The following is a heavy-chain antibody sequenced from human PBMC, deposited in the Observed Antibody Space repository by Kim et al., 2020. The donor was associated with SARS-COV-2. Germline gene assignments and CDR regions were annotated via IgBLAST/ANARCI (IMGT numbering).Heavy chain of an antibody. J-gene: IGHJ6*02. CDR2: INPNSGGT. CDR3: AREWAAARHNDMDV. V-gene: IGHV1-2*02. Sequence: ASVKVSCKASGYTFTGYYMHWVRQAPGQGLEWMGWINPNSGGTNYAQKFQGRVTMTRDTSISTAYMELSRLRSDDTAVYYCAREWAAARHNDMDVWGQGTTVTVSS. CDR1: GYTFTGYY. D-gene: IGHD6-13*01.